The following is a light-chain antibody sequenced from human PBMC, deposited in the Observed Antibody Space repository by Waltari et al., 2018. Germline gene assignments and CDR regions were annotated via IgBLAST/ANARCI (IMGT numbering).Light chain of an antibody. CDR2: EGS. CDR3: CSYAGSSTYV. V-gene: IGLV2-23*01. Sequence: QSALTQPASVSGSPGQSITISCTGTRSDVGSYNLVYWYQQPPGKAPKLMIYEGSKRPSGVSNRFSGSKSGNTASLTISGLQAEDEADYYCCSYAGSSTYVFGTGTKVTIL. J-gene: IGLJ1*01. CDR1: RSDVGSYNL.